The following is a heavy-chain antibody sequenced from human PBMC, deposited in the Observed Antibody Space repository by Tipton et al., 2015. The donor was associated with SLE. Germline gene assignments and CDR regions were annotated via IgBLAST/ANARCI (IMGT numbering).Heavy chain of an antibody. CDR2: ISYSGTT. J-gene: IGHJ4*02. Sequence: LRLSCSVSGGSISTSSHYWGWIRQPPGKGLEWIGSISYSGTTFYNPSLKSRVTISADTSKNQFSLKLRSVTAADTAVYYCALDGVTGSAFDYWGQGTLVTVSS. CDR3: ALDGVTGSAFDY. V-gene: IGHV4-39*07. D-gene: IGHD1-20*01. CDR1: GGSISTSSHY.